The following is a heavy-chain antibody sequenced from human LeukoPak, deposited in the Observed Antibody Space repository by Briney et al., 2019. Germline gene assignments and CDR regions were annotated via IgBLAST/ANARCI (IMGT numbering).Heavy chain of an antibody. CDR2: IYSGGST. J-gene: IGHJ3*02. CDR1: GFTFSSYG. Sequence: GGSLRLSCAASGFTFSSYGMSWVRQAPGKGLEWVSVIYSGGSTYYADSVKGRFTISRDNSKNTLYLQMNSLRAEDTAVYYCARAGVWDYDDSSGYHNAAFDIWGQGTMVTVSS. D-gene: IGHD3-22*01. CDR3: ARAGVWDYDDSSGYHNAAFDI. V-gene: IGHV3-53*01.